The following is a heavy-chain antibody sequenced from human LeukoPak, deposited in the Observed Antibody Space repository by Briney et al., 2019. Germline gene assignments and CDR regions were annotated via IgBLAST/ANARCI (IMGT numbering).Heavy chain of an antibody. J-gene: IGHJ4*02. CDR1: GFSFSSYD. Sequence: GGSLRLSCAASGFSFSSYDMNWVRQAPGKGLEWVSSISSSSSYIYYADSVKGRFIISRDNAKNSLYLQMDSLRAEDTAVYYCAREGIGGNCAWGQGTLVTVSS. V-gene: IGHV3-21*01. CDR3: AREGIGGNCA. CDR2: ISSSSSYI. D-gene: IGHD4-23*01.